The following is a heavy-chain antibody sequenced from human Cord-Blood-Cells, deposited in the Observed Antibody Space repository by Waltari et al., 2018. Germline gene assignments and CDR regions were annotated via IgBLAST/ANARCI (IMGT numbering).Heavy chain of an antibody. CDR1: GFTFGDYA. CDR3: TIQPDYYDSSGYFDY. V-gene: IGHV3-49*05. Sequence: EVQLVESGGGLVKPGRSLRLSWTASGFTFGDYAMSWFRQAPGKGLEWRGFIRSKAYGGTTEYAASVKGRFTISRDDSKSIAYLQMNSLKTEDTAVYYCTIQPDYYDSSGYFDYWGQGTLVTVSS. J-gene: IGHJ4*02. D-gene: IGHD3-22*01. CDR2: IRSKAYGGTT.